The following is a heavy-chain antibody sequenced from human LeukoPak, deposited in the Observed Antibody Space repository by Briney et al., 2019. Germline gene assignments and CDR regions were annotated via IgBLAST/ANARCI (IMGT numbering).Heavy chain of an antibody. Sequence: GGSLRLSCVASGFTLSDSDMSWIRQAPGKGLEWVSYIIESGSSTYYADSVTGRFTISRDNAKNSLYLQMSSLRDEDTGVYYCGSQVETFYMDVWGKGTTVTVSS. J-gene: IGHJ6*03. D-gene: IGHD5-24*01. V-gene: IGHV3-11*04. CDR2: IIESGSST. CDR3: GSQVETFYMDV. CDR1: GFTLSDSD.